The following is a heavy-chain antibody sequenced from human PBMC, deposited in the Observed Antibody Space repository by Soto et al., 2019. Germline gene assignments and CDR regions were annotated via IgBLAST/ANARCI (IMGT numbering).Heavy chain of an antibody. CDR1: FDSIASNSYP. J-gene: IGHJ4*02. CDR3: ARLVVVAPVANV. CDR2: ISYTGTT. Sequence: SDALSLTCRGSFDSIASNSYPCGWMREPPGKGLEWIGSISYTGTTYYSPSLKSRVTISAGTSKKQFSLRLDSATAADTAVYYCARLVVVAPVANVWGQGAMVTVSS. V-gene: IGHV4-39*01. D-gene: IGHD2-15*01.